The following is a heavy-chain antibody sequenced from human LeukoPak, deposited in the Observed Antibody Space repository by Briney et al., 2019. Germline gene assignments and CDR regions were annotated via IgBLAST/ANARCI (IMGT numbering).Heavy chain of an antibody. CDR1: GFTFSDYW. CDR2: ISGSGGNT. Sequence: GGSLRLSCAASGFTFSDYWMHWVRQAPGKGPEWVSGISGSGGNTCYADSVKGRFTISRYNSKNTLYLQMSSLRAEDTAVYYCAKGSIRTSAPNEYWGQGTLVTVSS. CDR3: AKGSIRTSAPNEY. V-gene: IGHV3-23*01. D-gene: IGHD2-21*01. J-gene: IGHJ4*02.